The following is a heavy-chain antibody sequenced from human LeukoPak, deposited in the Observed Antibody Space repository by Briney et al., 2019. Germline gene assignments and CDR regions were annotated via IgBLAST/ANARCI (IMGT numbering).Heavy chain of an antibody. CDR2: IHTSGST. V-gene: IGHV4-61*02. D-gene: IGHD6-13*01. CDR3: AREYSSSWGYNWFDP. J-gene: IGHJ5*02. Sequence: SETLSLTCTVSGVSISSGSYYWSWIRQPAGKGLEWIGRIHTSGSTNYSPSLKSRVTISVDTSKNQFSLKLSSVTAADTAVYYCAREYSSSWGYNWFDPWGQGTLVTVSS. CDR1: GVSISSGSYY.